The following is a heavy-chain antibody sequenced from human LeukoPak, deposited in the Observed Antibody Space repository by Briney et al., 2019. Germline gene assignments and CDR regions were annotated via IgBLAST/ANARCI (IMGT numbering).Heavy chain of an antibody. CDR3: ARATGFGSGIAGARGAPKYYFDY. CDR2: IIPIFGTA. Sequence: SVKVSCKASGGTFSSYAISWVRQAPGQGLEWMGGIIPIFGTANYAQKFQGRVTITADKSTSTAYMELSSLRSEDTAVYYCARATGFGSGIAGARGAPKYYFDYWGQGTLVTVSS. D-gene: IGHD6-13*01. J-gene: IGHJ4*02. CDR1: GGTFSSYA. V-gene: IGHV1-69*06.